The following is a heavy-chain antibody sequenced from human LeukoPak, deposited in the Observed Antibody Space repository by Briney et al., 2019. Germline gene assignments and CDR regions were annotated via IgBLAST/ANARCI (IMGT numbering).Heavy chain of an antibody. J-gene: IGHJ4*02. Sequence: SEALSLTCAVYGGSFSGYYWSWIRQPPGKGLEWIGEINHRGSTNYNPSLKSRVTISVDTSKSQFSLKPNSVTAADTAVYYCARELVGATTPDYWGQGTLVTVSS. V-gene: IGHV4-34*01. D-gene: IGHD1-26*01. CDR1: GGSFSGYY. CDR3: ARELVGATTPDY. CDR2: INHRGST.